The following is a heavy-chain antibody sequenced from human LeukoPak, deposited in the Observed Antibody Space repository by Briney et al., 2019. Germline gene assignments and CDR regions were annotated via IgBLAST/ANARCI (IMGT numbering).Heavy chain of an antibody. CDR3: ARDFSSYYDSSGYYYRFDY. J-gene: IGHJ4*02. CDR1: GYTFTSYG. D-gene: IGHD3-22*01. CDR2: ISTYNGNT. Sequence: GASVTVSCKASGYTFTSYGISWVRQAPGQGLEWMGWISTYNGNTNYAQMFQGRVTMTTDTSTSTAYMELRSLRSDDTAVYYCARDFSSYYDSSGYYYRFDYWGQGTLVTVSS. V-gene: IGHV1-18*01.